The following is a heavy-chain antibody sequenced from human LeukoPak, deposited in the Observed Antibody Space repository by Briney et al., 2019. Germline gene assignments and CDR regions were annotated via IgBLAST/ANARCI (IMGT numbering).Heavy chain of an antibody. D-gene: IGHD3-10*01. CDR1: GGSFSGYY. CDR3: ARGYYGSGSYSTIDY. V-gene: IGHV4-34*01. J-gene: IGHJ4*02. CDR2: INHSGST. Sequence: SETLSLTCAVYGGSFSGYYWSWIRQPPGKGLEWIGEINHSGSTNYNPSLKSRVTISVDTSKNQFSLKLSSVTAADTAVYYCARGYYGSGSYSTIDYWGQGTLVTVSS.